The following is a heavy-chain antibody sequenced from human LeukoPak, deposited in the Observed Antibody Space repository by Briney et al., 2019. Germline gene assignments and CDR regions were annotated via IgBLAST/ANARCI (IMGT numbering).Heavy chain of an antibody. Sequence: KPGGSLRLSFAASGFTFSSYSMNWVRQAPGKGLEGVASIIRISSYIYYADSVKGRFTISRDNAKNSLYLQMNSLRAEDTAVYYCARTRAPSNGRVLYYMDVWGKGTTVTVSS. D-gene: IGHD2-2*01. J-gene: IGHJ6*03. V-gene: IGHV3-21*01. CDR2: IIRISSYI. CDR3: ARTRAPSNGRVLYYMDV. CDR1: GFTFSSYS.